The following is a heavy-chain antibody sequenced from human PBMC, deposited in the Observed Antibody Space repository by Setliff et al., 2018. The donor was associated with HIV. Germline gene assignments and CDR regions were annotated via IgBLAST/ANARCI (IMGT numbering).Heavy chain of an antibody. J-gene: IGHJ5*02. CDR2: ISSNIIYI. Sequence: LRLSCAASGFTLSTYTMNWVRQAPGKGLEWISSISSNIIYIYYADSVRGRFTISRDNAKNSLYLQMNSLRVEDTAVYYCARTSTTTGTTLNWFDPWGQGTLVT. V-gene: IGHV3-21*01. D-gene: IGHD1-1*01. CDR1: GFTLSTYT. CDR3: ARTSTTTGTTLNWFDP.